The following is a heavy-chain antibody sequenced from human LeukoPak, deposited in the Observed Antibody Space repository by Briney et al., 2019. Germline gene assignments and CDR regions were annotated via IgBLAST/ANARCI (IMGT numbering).Heavy chain of an antibody. V-gene: IGHV3-21*01. J-gene: IGHJ4*02. D-gene: IGHD3-22*01. Sequence: PGGSLRLSCAASGFTFSSYSMNWVRQAPGKGLEWVSSISSSSSYIYYADSVKGRFTISRDNAKNSLYLQMNSLRAEDTAVYYCARVFQDTYDSSGYYGDYWGQGTLVTVSS. CDR3: ARVFQDTYDSSGYYGDY. CDR2: ISSSSSYI. CDR1: GFTFSSYS.